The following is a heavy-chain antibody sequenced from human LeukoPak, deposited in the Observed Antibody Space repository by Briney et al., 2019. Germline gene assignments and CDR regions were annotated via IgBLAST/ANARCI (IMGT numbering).Heavy chain of an antibody. CDR2: ISGSGGST. J-gene: IGHJ4*02. Sequence: GGSLRLSCAASGFTFSSYGMSWVRQAPGKGLEWVSAISGSGGSTYYADSVKGRFTISRDTSKNTLFLQMNNLRAEDTAVYFCAKDFWSGYYSGYFDYWGQGTLVTVSS. V-gene: IGHV3-23*01. D-gene: IGHD3-3*01. CDR1: GFTFSSYG. CDR3: AKDFWSGYYSGYFDY.